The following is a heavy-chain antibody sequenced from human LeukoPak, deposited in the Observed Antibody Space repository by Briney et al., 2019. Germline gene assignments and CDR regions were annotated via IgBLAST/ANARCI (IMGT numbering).Heavy chain of an antibody. V-gene: IGHV3-23*01. J-gene: IGHJ4*02. CDR2: ISGSGGTT. CDR3: AKAGPVVRGFIGYY. Sequence: SGGSLRLSCAASGFSFNNYAMSWVRQAPGKGLEWVSAISGSGGTTHYADSVKGRFTISRDNSKNTLYLQLNSVRAEDTAIYYCAKAGPVVRGFIGYYWGQGTLVTVSS. CDR1: GFSFNNYA. D-gene: IGHD3-10*01.